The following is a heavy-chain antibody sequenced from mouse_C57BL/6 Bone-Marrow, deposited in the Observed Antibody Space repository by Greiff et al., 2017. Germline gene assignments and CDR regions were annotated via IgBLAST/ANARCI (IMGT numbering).Heavy chain of an antibody. Sequence: EVQRVESGGGLVQPGGSMKLSCVASGFTFSNYWMNWVRQSPEKGLEWVAQIRLKSDNYATHYAESVKGRFTISRDDSKSSVYLQMNNLRAEDTGIYYCTATTVVAPDYWGQGTTLTVSS. V-gene: IGHV6-3*01. CDR2: IRLKSDNYAT. J-gene: IGHJ2*01. CDR3: TATTVVAPDY. D-gene: IGHD1-1*01. CDR1: GFTFSNYW.